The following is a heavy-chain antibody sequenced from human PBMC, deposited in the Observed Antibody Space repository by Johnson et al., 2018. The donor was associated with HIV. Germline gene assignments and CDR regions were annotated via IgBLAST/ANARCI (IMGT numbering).Heavy chain of an antibody. D-gene: IGHD3-10*02. J-gene: IGHJ3*02. CDR1: GFTFDDYG. CDR2: INWSGGST. CDR3: AKDIALRYYYVLRGAFDI. Sequence: VQLVESGGGVVRPGGSLRLSCAASGFTFDDYGMSWVRQAPGKGLEWVSGINWSGGSTGYADSVKGRFTISRDNAKNSLYLQMNSLRAEDTALYYCAKDIALRYYYVLRGAFDIWGQGTMVTVSS. V-gene: IGHV3-20*04.